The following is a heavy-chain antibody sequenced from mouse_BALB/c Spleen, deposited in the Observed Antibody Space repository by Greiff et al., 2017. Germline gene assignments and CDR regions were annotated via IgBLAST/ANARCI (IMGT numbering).Heavy chain of an antibody. J-gene: IGHJ4*01. Sequence: VMLVESGPGLVAPSQSLSITCTVSGFSLTGYGVNWVRQPPGKGLEWLGMIWGDGSTDYNSALKSRLSISKDNSKCQVFLKMNSLQTDDTARYYCAREYYDYDDGYAMDYWGQGTSVTVSS. CDR3: AREYYDYDDGYAMDY. CDR1: GFSLTGYG. CDR2: IWGDGST. D-gene: IGHD2-4*01. V-gene: IGHV2-6-7*01.